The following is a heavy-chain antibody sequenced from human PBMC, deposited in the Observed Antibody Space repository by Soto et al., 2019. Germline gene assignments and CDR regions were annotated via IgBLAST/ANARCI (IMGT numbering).Heavy chain of an antibody. CDR2: ISAYNSNT. CDR1: GYTFTSYG. J-gene: IGHJ6*02. Sequence: ASVKVSCKASGYTFTSYGISWVRQAPGQGLEWMGWISAYNSNTNYAQKLQGRVTMTTDTSTSTAYMELRSLRSDDTAVYYCARDEGTYCTNGVCVYYGMDVWGQGTTVTVSS. V-gene: IGHV1-18*01. CDR3: ARDEGTYCTNGVCVYYGMDV. D-gene: IGHD2-8*01.